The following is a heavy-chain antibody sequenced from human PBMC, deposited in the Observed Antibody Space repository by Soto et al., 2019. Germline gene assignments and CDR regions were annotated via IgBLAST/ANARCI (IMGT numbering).Heavy chain of an antibody. CDR3: AREGYCSSTSCYSFDY. D-gene: IGHD2-2*01. CDR1: GFTFSNYA. CDR2: ISSNGGST. J-gene: IGHJ4*02. Sequence: EVQLVESGGGLMQPGGSRRLSSAASGFTFSNYAMHWVRKAPGKGLEHVAAISSNGGSTYYANSVKGRFTISRDNSKNTLYLPMGSLRAEDMAVYYCAREGYCSSTSCYSFDYWGQGTLVTVSS. V-gene: IGHV3-64*01.